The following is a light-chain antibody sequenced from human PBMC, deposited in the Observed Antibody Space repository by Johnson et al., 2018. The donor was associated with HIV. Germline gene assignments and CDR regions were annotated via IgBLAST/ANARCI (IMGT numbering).Light chain of an antibody. Sequence: QSVLTQPPSVSAAPGQTVTIPCSGNSSNIGNNSVSWCQRLPGTAPKLLIHDTDERPPGIPDRFSGSTSGTSATLAITGLQTGDEADYYCGTWDSSLSAGVFGTGTKVTV. CDR2: DTD. CDR1: SSNIGNNS. CDR3: GTWDSSLSAGV. J-gene: IGLJ1*01. V-gene: IGLV1-51*01.